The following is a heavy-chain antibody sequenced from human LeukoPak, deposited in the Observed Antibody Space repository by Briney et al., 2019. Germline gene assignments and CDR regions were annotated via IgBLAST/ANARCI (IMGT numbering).Heavy chain of an antibody. D-gene: IGHD1-26*01. CDR3: VKDLGRYRNNCFDY. CDR2: LSYDGNNK. Sequence: PGRSLRLSCAASGFTFSDYAMHWVRQAPGKGLDWVAFLSYDGNNKYYADSVKGRFTISRDNSKNTLYLQMNGLRAEDTAVYYCVKDLGRYRNNCFDYWGQGTLVTVSS. CDR1: GFTFSDYA. V-gene: IGHV3-30-3*01. J-gene: IGHJ4*02.